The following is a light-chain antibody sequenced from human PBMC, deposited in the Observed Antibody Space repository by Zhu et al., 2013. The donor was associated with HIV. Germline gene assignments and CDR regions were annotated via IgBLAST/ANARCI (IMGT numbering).Light chain of an antibody. Sequence: DIQMTQSPSTLAASVGDRVTITCRASETNDRWLAWYQQKPGKVPKLLISDASNLESGVPSRFSGSGSGTEFTLSISSLQPDDFATYYCLQDSDHPYTFGQGTKLDFK. CDR1: ETNDRW. CDR2: DAS. J-gene: IGKJ2*01. CDR3: LQDSDHPYT. V-gene: IGKV1-5*01.